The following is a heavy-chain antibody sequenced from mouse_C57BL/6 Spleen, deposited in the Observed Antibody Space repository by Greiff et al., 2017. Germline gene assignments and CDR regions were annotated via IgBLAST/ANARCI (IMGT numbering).Heavy chain of an antibody. D-gene: IGHD1-2*01. CDR3: ASPTAPLPWFAF. CDR1: GYTFTSYW. J-gene: IGHJ3*01. CDR2: IHPNSGST. Sequence: VQLQQPGAELVKPGASVKLSCKASGYTFTSYWMHWVKQRPGQGLEWIGMIHPNSGSTNYNEKFKSKATLTVDKSSSHAYLQLSTPTSEDSAVYCCASPTAPLPWFAFWGQGTRVTVSA. V-gene: IGHV1-64*01.